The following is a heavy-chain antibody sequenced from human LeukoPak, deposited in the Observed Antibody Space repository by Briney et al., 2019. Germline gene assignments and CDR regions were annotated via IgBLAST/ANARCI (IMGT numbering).Heavy chain of an antibody. CDR1: GFTFDDYG. D-gene: IGHD1-26*01. Sequence: GGSLRLSCAASGFTFDDYGMSWVRQAPGKGLEWVSGINWNGGSTGYADSVKGRFTISRDNAKNSLYLQVNSLRAEDTALYYCARDGKWELPSYMDVWGKGTTVTVSS. CDR3: ARDGKWELPSYMDV. J-gene: IGHJ6*03. V-gene: IGHV3-20*04. CDR2: INWNGGST.